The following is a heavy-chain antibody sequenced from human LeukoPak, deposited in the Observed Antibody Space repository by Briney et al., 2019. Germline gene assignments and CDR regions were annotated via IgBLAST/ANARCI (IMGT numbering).Heavy chain of an antibody. CDR1: GYRFTDYY. CDR2: INPKSGGT. D-gene: IGHD2-15*01. J-gene: IGHJ6*02. CDR3: ARATFGCSGGSCYPPLVMDV. V-gene: IGHV1-2*02. Sequence: GASVKVSCKASGYRFTDYYMHWVRQAPGQGLEWMGWINPKSGGTKYAQKFQGRATLTRDTSISTAYMELSRLRSDDTAVYYCARATFGCSGGSCYPPLVMDVWGQGTTVTVSS.